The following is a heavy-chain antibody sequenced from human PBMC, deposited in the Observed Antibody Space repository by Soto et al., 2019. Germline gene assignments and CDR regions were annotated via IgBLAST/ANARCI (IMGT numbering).Heavy chain of an antibody. CDR2: IIPIFGTA. J-gene: IGHJ5*02. CDR1: GGTFSSYA. V-gene: IGHV1-69*12. CDR3: ARAAVSAGNWFDP. Sequence: QVQLVQSGAEVKKPGSSVKVSCKASGGTFSSYAISWVRQAPGQGLEWMGGIIPIFGTANYAQKFQGRVTITAGESTSAACMEVSRLRSEDTAVYYCARAAVSAGNWFDPWGQGTLVTVSS.